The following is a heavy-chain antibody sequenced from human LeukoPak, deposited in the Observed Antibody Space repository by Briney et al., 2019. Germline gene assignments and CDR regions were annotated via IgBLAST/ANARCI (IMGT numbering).Heavy chain of an antibody. CDR1: GFTFDDYG. Sequence: GGSLRLSCAASGFTFDDYGMSWVRQAPGKGLEWVSGINWNGGSTGYADSVKGRFTISRDNAKNSLYLQMNSLRVEDTAVYYCAKPGRILVDGRYYYYYLDVWGKGTTVTVSS. V-gene: IGHV3-20*04. D-gene: IGHD6-19*01. CDR3: AKPGRILVDGRYYYYYLDV. CDR2: INWNGGST. J-gene: IGHJ6*03.